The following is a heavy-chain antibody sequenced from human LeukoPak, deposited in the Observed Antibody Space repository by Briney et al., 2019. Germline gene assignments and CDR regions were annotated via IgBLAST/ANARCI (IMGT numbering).Heavy chain of an antibody. D-gene: IGHD6-6*01. V-gene: IGHV3-15*01. CDR3: TTLTDKPTLEYSSSPFMGY. CDR1: GFTFSNAW. Sequence: GGSLRLSCAATGFTFSNAWMSWVRQAPGKGLEWVGRIKSKTDGGTTDYAAPVKGRFTTSRGDSKNTLYLQMNSLKTEDTAVYYCTTLTDKPTLEYSSSPFMGYWGQGTLVTVSS. CDR2: IKSKTDGGTT. J-gene: IGHJ4*02.